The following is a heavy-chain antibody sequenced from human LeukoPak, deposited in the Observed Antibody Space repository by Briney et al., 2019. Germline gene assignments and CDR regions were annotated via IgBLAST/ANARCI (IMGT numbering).Heavy chain of an antibody. CDR1: GGTFSSYA. J-gene: IGHJ5*02. CDR3: ARDLWDTAIDNWFDP. D-gene: IGHD5-18*01. Sequence: ASVKVSCEASGGTFSSYAISWVRQAPGQGLEWMGRIIPIFGTANYAQKFQGRVTITTDESTSTAYMELSSLRSEDTAVYYCARDLWDTAIDNWFDPWGQGTLVTVSS. CDR2: IIPIFGTA. V-gene: IGHV1-69*05.